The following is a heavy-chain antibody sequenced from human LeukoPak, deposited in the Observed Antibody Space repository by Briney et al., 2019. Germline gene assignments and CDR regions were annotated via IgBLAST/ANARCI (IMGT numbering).Heavy chain of an antibody. Sequence: SVKVSCKASGGTFSSYAISWVRQAPGQGLEWMGRIIPILGIANYAQKFQGRVTITADKSTSTAYMELSSLRSEDTAVYYCARARIAVAGTGDHWGQGTLVTVSS. J-gene: IGHJ4*02. V-gene: IGHV1-69*04. CDR1: GGTFSSYA. D-gene: IGHD6-19*01. CDR2: IIPILGIA. CDR3: ARARIAVAGTGDH.